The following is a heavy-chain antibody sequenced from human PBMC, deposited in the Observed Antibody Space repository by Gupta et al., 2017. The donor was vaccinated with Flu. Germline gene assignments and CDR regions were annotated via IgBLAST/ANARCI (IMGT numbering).Heavy chain of an antibody. D-gene: IGHD2-15*01. V-gene: IGHV3-13*01. J-gene: IGHJ4*02. CDR2: IGTAGDT. Sequence: EVQLVESGGGLVQPGGSLRLSCAASGFTFSRYDMHWVRQATGKGLEWVSAIGTAGDTYYPGSVKGRFTISRENAKNSLYLQMNSLRAGDTAVYYCARGRGDCSGGSCYPDYWGQGTPVTVSS. CDR1: GFTFSRYD. CDR3: ARGRGDCSGGSCYPDY.